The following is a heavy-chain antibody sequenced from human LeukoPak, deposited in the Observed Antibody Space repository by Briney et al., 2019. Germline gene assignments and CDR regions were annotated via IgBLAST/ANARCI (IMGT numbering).Heavy chain of an antibody. J-gene: IGHJ3*02. CDR1: GYTFTSYG. Sequence: ASVKVSCKASGYTFTSYGISWVRQAPGQGLEWMGWISAYNGNTNYAQKLQGRVTMTTDTSTSTAYVELRSLRSDDTAVYYCARRGAYSYGQADAFDIWGQGTMVTVSS. V-gene: IGHV1-18*01. CDR2: ISAYNGNT. CDR3: ARRGAYSYGQADAFDI. D-gene: IGHD5-18*01.